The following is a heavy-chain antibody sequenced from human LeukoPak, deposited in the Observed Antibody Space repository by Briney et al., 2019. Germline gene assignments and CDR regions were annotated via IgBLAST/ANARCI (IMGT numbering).Heavy chain of an antibody. CDR1: AFTFSSYA. J-gene: IGHJ5*02. CDR3: AKGGSYYTSSWFDP. CDR2: INNVGDSS. D-gene: IGHD3-10*01. V-gene: IGHV3-23*01. Sequence: GGSLRLSCAASAFTFSSYAMSWVRQAPGKGLEWVSAINNVGDSSYYADSVKGRFTISRDNSKNTLHLQMNSLRAEDTAVYYCAKGGSYYTSSWFDPWGQGTLVTVSS.